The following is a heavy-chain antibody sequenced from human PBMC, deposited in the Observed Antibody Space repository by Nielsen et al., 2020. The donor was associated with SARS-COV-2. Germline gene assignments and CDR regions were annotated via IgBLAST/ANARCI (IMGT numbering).Heavy chain of an antibody. J-gene: IGHJ6*02. CDR2: ISSSSSTI. CDR1: GFTFSSYS. CDR3: ARYSSSWYSYYYGMDV. Sequence: GGSLRLSCAASGFTFSSYSMNWVRQAPGKGLEWVSYISSSSSTIYYADSVKGRFTISRDNAENSLYLQMNSLRDEDTAVYYCARYSSSWYSYYYGMDVWGQGTTVTVSS. D-gene: IGHD6-13*01. V-gene: IGHV3-48*02.